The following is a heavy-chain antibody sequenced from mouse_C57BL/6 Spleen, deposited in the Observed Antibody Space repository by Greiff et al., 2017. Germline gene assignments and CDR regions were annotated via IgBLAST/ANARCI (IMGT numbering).Heavy chain of an antibody. Sequence: EVQVVESGGGLVQPKGSLKLSCAASGFSFNTYAMNWVRQAPGNGLEWVARIRSKSNNYATYYADSVKDRFTISSDDSKSMLYLQMNNLKTEDTAMDYCVRQGIGYDWFADWGQGTLVTV. V-gene: IGHV10-1*01. D-gene: IGHD2-14*01. CDR1: GFSFNTYA. J-gene: IGHJ3*01. CDR3: VRQGIGYDWFAD. CDR2: IRSKSNNYAT.